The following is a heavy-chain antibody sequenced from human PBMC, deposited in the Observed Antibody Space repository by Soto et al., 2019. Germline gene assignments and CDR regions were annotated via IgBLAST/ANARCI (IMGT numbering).Heavy chain of an antibody. CDR3: AKDRPGYCSSTSCPYDY. CDR2: ISGSGGST. V-gene: IGHV3-23*01. CDR1: GFTFSSYA. D-gene: IGHD2-2*03. Sequence: GGSLRLSCAASGFTFSSYAMSWVRQAPGKGLEWVSAISGSGGSTYYADSVKGRFTISRDNSKNTLYLQMNSLRAEDTAVYYCAKDRPGYCSSTSCPYDYWGQGTLVTVSS. J-gene: IGHJ4*02.